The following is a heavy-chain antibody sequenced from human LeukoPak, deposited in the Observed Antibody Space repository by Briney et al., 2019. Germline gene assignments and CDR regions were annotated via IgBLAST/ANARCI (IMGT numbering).Heavy chain of an antibody. Sequence: PGGSLRLYCAASGFTFSSYSMNWVRQAPGKGLEWVSSISSSSSYIYYADSVKGRFTISRDNAKNSLYLQMSSLRAEDTAVYYCARDKITYSNYSPPDYWGPGTLVTVSS. CDR2: ISSSSSYI. CDR3: ARDKITYSNYSPPDY. V-gene: IGHV3-21*01. J-gene: IGHJ4*02. D-gene: IGHD4-11*01. CDR1: GFTFSSYS.